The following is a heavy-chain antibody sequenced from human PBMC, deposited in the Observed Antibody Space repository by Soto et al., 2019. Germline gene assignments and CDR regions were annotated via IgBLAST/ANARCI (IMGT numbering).Heavy chain of an antibody. V-gene: IGHV4-59*01. CDR2: IYYSGST. J-gene: IGHJ6*02. Sequence: QVQLQESGPGLVKPSETLSLTCTVSGGSISSYYWSWIRQPPGKGLEWIGYIYYSGSTNYNPSLKSRVPISVDTSKNQFSLKLSSVTAADTAVYYCARDFMYYYDSSGYTRNYYGMDVWGQGTTVTVSS. D-gene: IGHD3-22*01. CDR1: GGSISSYY. CDR3: ARDFMYYYDSSGYTRNYYGMDV.